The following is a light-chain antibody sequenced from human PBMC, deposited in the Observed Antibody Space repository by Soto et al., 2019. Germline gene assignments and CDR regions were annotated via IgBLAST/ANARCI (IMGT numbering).Light chain of an antibody. CDR1: SSDVGGYNY. Sequence: QSALTQPASVSGSPGQSITISCTGTSSDVGGYNYVCWYQQHPGKAPKLMIYDVSNRPSGASNRFSGSKSGNTASLTISGLQAEDEADYYCSSYTSDSTWVFGGGTKLTVL. CDR3: SSYTSDSTWV. V-gene: IGLV2-14*01. CDR2: DVS. J-gene: IGLJ3*02.